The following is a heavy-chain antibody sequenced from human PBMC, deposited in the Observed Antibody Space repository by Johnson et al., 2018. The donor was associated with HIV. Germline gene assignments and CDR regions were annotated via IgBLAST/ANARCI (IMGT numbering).Heavy chain of an antibody. J-gene: IGHJ3*02. CDR2: IYSGGST. CDR1: GFTVSSNY. V-gene: IGHV3-66*01. Sequence: VLLVESGGGLVQPGGSLRLSCAASGFTVSSNYMSWVRQAPGKGLEWVSVIYSGGSTYYADSVKGRFTISRDNSKNTLYLQMTSLRAEDTAVYYWARDAWGFGERVDAFDIWGQGTMVTVSS. D-gene: IGHD3-10*01. CDR3: ARDAWGFGERVDAFDI.